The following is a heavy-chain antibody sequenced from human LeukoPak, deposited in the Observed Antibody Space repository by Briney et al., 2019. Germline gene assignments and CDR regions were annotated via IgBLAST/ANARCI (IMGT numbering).Heavy chain of an antibody. V-gene: IGHV1-18*01. CDR3: AATGSSYPSDAFDI. CDR2: ISAYNGNT. D-gene: IGHD6-6*01. Sequence: ASVKVSCKASGYTFTSYGISWVRQAPGQGLEWMGWISAYNGNTNYAQKLQGRVTMTTDTSTSTAYVELRSLRSDDTAVYYCAATGSSYPSDAFDIWGQGTMVTVSS. CDR1: GYTFTSYG. J-gene: IGHJ3*02.